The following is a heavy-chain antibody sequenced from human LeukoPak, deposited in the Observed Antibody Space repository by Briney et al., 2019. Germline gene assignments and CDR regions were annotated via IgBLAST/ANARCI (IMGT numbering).Heavy chain of an antibody. CDR1: GGSFSGYY. CDR2: INHSGST. D-gene: IGHD5-18*01. V-gene: IGHV4-34*01. CDR3: AESGYSYGLDYYYGMDV. Sequence: SETLSLTCAVYGGSFSGYYWSWIRQPPGKGLEWIVEINHSGSTNYNPSLKSRVTISVDTSKNQFSLKLSSVTAADTAVYYCAESGYSYGLDYYYGMDVWGQGTTVTVSS. J-gene: IGHJ6*02.